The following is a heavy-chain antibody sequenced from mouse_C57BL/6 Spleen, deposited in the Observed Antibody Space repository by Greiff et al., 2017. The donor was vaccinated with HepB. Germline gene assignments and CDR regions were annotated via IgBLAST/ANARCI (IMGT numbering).Heavy chain of an antibody. CDR1: GYSFTDYN. Sequence: EVQLVESGPELVKPGASVKISCKASGYSFTDYNMNWVKQSNGKSLEWIGVINPNYGTTSYNQKFKGKATLTVDQSSSTAYMQLNSLTSEDSAVYYCARIYYYGSSPYAMDYWGQGTSVTVSS. CDR3: ARIYYYGSSPYAMDY. CDR2: INPNYGTT. V-gene: IGHV1-39*01. J-gene: IGHJ4*01. D-gene: IGHD1-1*01.